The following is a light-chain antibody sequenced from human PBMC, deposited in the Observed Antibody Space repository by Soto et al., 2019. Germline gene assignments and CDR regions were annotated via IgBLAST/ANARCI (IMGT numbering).Light chain of an antibody. CDR1: PSVSSSY. CDR3: QQYRSSPLT. Sequence: EIVLTQSPGTLSLSPGERATLSCRASPSVSSSYLAWYQQKPRQAPRLLISGASSRATGSPDRFSGSGSGTDFTLTISRLEPEDFAVYYCQQYRSSPLTVGQGTKVEIK. J-gene: IGKJ1*01. V-gene: IGKV3-20*01. CDR2: GAS.